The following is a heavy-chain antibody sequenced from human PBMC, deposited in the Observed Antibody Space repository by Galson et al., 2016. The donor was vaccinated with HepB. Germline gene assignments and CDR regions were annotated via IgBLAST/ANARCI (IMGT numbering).Heavy chain of an antibody. D-gene: IGHD6-6*01. CDR2: IIPIFGTG. Sequence: SVKVSCKASGGTFKSFAISWVRQAPGQGLEWMGAIIPIFGTGKYPQKFQDRVTLTTDTSTSTTYMELRSLISDDTAVYYCARHYSSTWPAGLIFDSWGPGTRVTVSS. CDR3: ARHYSSTWPAGLIFDS. J-gene: IGHJ4*02. CDR1: GGTFKSFA. V-gene: IGHV1-69*05.